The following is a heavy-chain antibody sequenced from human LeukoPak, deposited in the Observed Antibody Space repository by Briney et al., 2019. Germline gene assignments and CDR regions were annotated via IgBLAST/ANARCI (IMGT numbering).Heavy chain of an antibody. J-gene: IGHJ4*02. D-gene: IGHD3-3*01. V-gene: IGHV4-59*01. CDR3: ARLWYYDFWSGYYFDH. CDR2: IYYSGST. CDR1: GGSISSYY. Sequence: SETLSLTCTVSGGSISSYYWSWIRQPPGKGLEWIGYIYYSGSTNYHPSLKSRVTISVDTSKNQFSLKLSSVTAADTAVYYCARLWYYDFWSGYYFDHWGQGTLVTVSS.